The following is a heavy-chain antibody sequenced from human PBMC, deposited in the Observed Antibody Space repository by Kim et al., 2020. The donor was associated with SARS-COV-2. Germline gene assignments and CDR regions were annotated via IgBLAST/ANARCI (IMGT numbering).Heavy chain of an antibody. CDR2: INPSGGST. CDR1: GYTFTSYY. J-gene: IGHJ4*01. V-gene: IGHV1-46*01. D-gene: IGHD2-8*02. CDR3: ARDLRSYSTGSSDSY. Sequence: ASVKVSCKASGYTFTSYYMHWVRQAPGQGLEWMGIINPSGGSTSYAQKFQGRVTMTRYTSTSTVYMELSSLRSEDTAVYYCARDLRSYSTGSSDSYWGQGTLVTVSS.